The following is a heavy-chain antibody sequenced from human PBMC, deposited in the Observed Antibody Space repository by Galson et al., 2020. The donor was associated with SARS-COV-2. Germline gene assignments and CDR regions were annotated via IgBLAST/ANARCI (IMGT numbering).Heavy chain of an antibody. CDR1: GFTVSSNY. CDR2: IYSGGST. Sequence: GGSLRLSCAASGFTVSSNYMSWVRQAPGKGLEWVSVIYSGGSTYYADSVKGRFTISRDNSKNTLYLQMNSLRAEDTAVYYCARDPVDYYDSSGQETNAFDIWGQGTMVTVSS. J-gene: IGHJ3*02. D-gene: IGHD3-22*01. CDR3: ARDPVDYYDSSGQETNAFDI. V-gene: IGHV3-53*01.